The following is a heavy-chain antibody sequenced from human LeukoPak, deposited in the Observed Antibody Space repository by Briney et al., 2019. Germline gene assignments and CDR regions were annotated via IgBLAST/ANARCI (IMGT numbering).Heavy chain of an antibody. Sequence: GRSLRLSCAASGFTFDDYAMHWVRQAPGKGLEWVAGINRNSASIGYAGSVKGRFTISRDNAKNSLYLQMSSLRAEDTAVYYCARDPRRWLVRYYFDYWGQGTLVTVSS. CDR1: GFTFDDYA. V-gene: IGHV3-9*01. J-gene: IGHJ4*02. CDR2: INRNSASI. D-gene: IGHD6-19*01. CDR3: ARDPRRWLVRYYFDY.